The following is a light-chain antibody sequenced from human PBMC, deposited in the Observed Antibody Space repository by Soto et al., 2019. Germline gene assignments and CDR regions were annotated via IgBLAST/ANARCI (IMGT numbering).Light chain of an antibody. CDR1: TSDVGRYNY. CDR3: NSYTTGTTWV. J-gene: IGLJ3*02. CDR2: DVS. V-gene: IGLV2-14*01. Sequence: QSALTQPASVSGSPGQSFTISCPGTTSDVGRYNYVSWHHQHPGKAPKLLIFDVSNRPSGVSDRFSGSKSGNTASLTISGLQAEDEADYYCNSYTTGTTWVFGGGTKLTVL.